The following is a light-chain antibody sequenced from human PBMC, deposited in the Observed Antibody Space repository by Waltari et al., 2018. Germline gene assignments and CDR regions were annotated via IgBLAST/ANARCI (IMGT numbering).Light chain of an antibody. Sequence: DIVMTQSPDSLAVSPGERGTINCKSSPSVLSSSNNKNSLAWYQQKPGQPPKVLIYWASSRGSGVPDRFSGSGSGSDFSLNISSLQAEDVAVYYCQQYYSSPWTFGQGTKVEIK. V-gene: IGKV4-1*01. J-gene: IGKJ1*01. CDR2: WAS. CDR1: PSVLSSSNNKNS. CDR3: QQYYSSPWT.